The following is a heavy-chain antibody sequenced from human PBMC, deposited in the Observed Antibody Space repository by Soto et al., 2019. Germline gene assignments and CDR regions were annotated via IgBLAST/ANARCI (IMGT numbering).Heavy chain of an antibody. D-gene: IGHD4-4*01. J-gene: IGHJ6*02. V-gene: IGHV2-5*02. CDR2: IYWDDDK. CDR3: AQIKTVQVYYYYYGMDV. Sequence: GSGPTLVNPTQTLTLTCTFSGFSLSTSGVGVGWIRQPPGKALEWLALIYWDDDKRYSPSLKSRLTITKDTSKNQVVLTMTNMDPVDTAKYYCAQIKTVQVYYYYYGMDVWGQGTTVTVSS. CDR1: GFSLSTSGVG.